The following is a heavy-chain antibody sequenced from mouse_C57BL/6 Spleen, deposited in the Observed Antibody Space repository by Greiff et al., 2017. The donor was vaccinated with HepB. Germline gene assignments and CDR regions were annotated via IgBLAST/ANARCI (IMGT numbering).Heavy chain of an antibody. V-gene: IGHV7-3*01. CDR3: ARYSRVYYYAMDY. CDR1: GFTFTDYY. CDR2: IRNKANGYTT. Sequence: DVKLVESGGGLVQPGGSLSLSCAASGFTFTDYYMSWVRQPPGKALEWLGFIRNKANGYTTEYSASVKGRFTISRDNSQSILYLQMNALRAEDSATYYCARYSRVYYYAMDYWGQGTSVTVSS. J-gene: IGHJ4*01. D-gene: IGHD3-3*01.